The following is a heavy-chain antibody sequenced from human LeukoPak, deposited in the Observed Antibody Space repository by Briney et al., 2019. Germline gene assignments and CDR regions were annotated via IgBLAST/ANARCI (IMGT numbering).Heavy chain of an antibody. Sequence: PGGSPRLSCVASGFTFSNYAMSWVRQAPGKGLEWVSAITGSGTNRYYADSLKGRFTTSRDNSKNTVFLQMNSLRHEDTAIYYCVIWGDYDVLTGYYVPDYWGQGTLVTVAS. J-gene: IGHJ4*02. V-gene: IGHV3-23*01. D-gene: IGHD3-9*01. CDR2: ITGSGTNR. CDR1: GFTFSNYA. CDR3: VIWGDYDVLTGYYVPDY.